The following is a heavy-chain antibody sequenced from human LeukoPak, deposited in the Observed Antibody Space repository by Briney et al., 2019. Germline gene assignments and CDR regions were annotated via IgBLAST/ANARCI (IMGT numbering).Heavy chain of an antibody. D-gene: IGHD3-9*01. V-gene: IGHV3-23*01. CDR3: AKLSGDIPPS. CDR1: GFTFSSYG. CDR2: ISGSGDKI. Sequence: HPGGSLRLSCAASGFTFSSYGMSWVRQAPGKGLDWVSSISGSGDKIYQADSMKGRFTISRDNSKDTVFLQLSSLRADDTAVYFCAKLSGDIPPSWGQGTLVTVSS. J-gene: IGHJ5*02.